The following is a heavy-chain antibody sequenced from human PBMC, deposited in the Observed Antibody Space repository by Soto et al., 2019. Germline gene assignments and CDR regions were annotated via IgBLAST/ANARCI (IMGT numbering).Heavy chain of an antibody. D-gene: IGHD1-26*01. CDR2: IYYSGST. V-gene: IGHV4-59*01. CDR1: GGSISSYY. Sequence: PSETLSLTCTVSGGSISSYYWSWIRQPPGKGLEWIGYIYYSGSTNYNPSLKSRVTISVDTSKNQFSLKLSSVTAADTAVYYCANPIVGAKYFQHWGQGTLVTVSS. CDR3: ANPIVGAKYFQH. J-gene: IGHJ1*01.